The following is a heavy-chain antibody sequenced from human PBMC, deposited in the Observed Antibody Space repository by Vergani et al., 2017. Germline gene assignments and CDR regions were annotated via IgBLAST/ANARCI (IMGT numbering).Heavy chain of an antibody. CDR3: ARGYNSDWIWSWFDP. J-gene: IGHJ5*02. CDR2: ISDSGSGT. D-gene: IGHD6-19*01. CDR1: GFTFSSYV. V-gene: IGHV3-23*01. Sequence: EVQLLESGGGLVQPGGSLRLSCAASGFTFSSYVMSWVRQAPGKGLEWVSRISDSGSGTYYADSVKGRFTISRDNSKNTLYLDMNSLRAEDTAVYYCARGYNSDWIWSWFDPWGQGTLVTVSA.